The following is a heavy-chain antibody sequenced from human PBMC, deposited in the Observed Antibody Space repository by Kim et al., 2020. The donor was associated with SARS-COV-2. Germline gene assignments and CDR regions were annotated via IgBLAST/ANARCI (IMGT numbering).Heavy chain of an antibody. Sequence: GGSLRLSCIVSGFTFNRYAMHWVRQAPGKGLEWVGGFSLDSNRIDYADSVKGRFTISRDFAKNSLYLQMNSLRVDDKAHYYCGKDLVTGGLDVWGQGTTV. CDR3: GKDLVTGGLDV. V-gene: IGHV3-9*01. J-gene: IGHJ6*02. D-gene: IGHD7-27*01. CDR2: FSLDSNRI. CDR1: GFTFNRYA.